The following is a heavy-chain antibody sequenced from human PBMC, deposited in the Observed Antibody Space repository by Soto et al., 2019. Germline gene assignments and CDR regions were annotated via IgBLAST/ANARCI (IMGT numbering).Heavy chain of an antibody. CDR1: GGSISSYY. CDR2: IYYSGST. J-gene: IGHJ4*02. Sequence: SETLSLTCTVSGGSISSYYWSWIRQPPGKGLEWIGYIYYSGSTNYNPSLKSRVTISVDTSKNQFSLKLSSVTAADTAVYYCARGDYTFDYWGQGTLVTVSS. V-gene: IGHV4-59*01. CDR3: ARGDYTFDY. D-gene: IGHD3-16*01.